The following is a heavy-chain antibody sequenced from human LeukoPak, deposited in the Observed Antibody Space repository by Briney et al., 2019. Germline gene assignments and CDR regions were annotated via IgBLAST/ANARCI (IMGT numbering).Heavy chain of an antibody. CDR3: ARDLRRTTFDY. CDR2: MWSEDNSQ. D-gene: IGHD4-11*01. J-gene: IGHJ4*02. CDR1: GFAFNNYG. V-gene: IGHV3-33*01. Sequence: PGGSLRLSCAASGFAFNNYGMHWVRRAPGKGLEWVGVMWSEDNSQHYADSVKGRFTISKDSSKNTLYLQMNSLRAEDTAVYYCARDLRRTTFDYWGQGTLVTVSS.